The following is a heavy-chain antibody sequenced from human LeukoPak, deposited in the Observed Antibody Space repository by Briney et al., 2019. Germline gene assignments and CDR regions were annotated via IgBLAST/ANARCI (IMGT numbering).Heavy chain of an antibody. Sequence: PGGSLTLSCAASGFTFISSCMNWVRQAPGKGLEWVANINQDGSEKYYVDSVNGRFTISRDNPKNSLYLQMNRMRDEDTAVYYCERVGYSGYDFDYWGQGPLVTVSS. CDR3: ERVGYSGYDFDY. D-gene: IGHD5-12*01. J-gene: IGHJ4*02. CDR2: INQDGSEK. V-gene: IGHV3-7*01. CDR1: GFTFISSC.